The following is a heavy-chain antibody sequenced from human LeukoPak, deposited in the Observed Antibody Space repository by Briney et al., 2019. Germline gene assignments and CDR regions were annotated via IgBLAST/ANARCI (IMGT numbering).Heavy chain of an antibody. CDR3: ARQPTTMSGYPQSWFDP. CDR2: IYYSGST. J-gene: IGHJ5*02. Sequence: PSETLSLTCAVYGGSFSGYYWSWIRQPPGKGLEWIGYIYYSGSTNYNPSLKSRVTISVDTSKNQFSLKLSSVTAADTAVYYCARQPTTMSGYPQSWFDPWGQGTLVTVSS. V-gene: IGHV4-59*08. CDR1: GGSFSGYY. D-gene: IGHD3-3*01.